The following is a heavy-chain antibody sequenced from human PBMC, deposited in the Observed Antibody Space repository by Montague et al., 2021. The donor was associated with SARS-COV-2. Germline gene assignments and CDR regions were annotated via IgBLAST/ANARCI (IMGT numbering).Heavy chain of an antibody. CDR1: GGSFSGYY. Sequence: SETLSLTCAVYGGSFSGYYWSWIRQPPGKGLEWIGEINHSGSTNYNPSLKSRVTISVDTSKNQFSLKLSSVTAADTAMYYCARGRGTALFRRIYFGMDVWGQGTPVTVSS. D-gene: IGHD1-1*01. V-gene: IGHV4-34*01. J-gene: IGHJ6*02. CDR2: INHSGST. CDR3: ARGRGTALFRRIYFGMDV.